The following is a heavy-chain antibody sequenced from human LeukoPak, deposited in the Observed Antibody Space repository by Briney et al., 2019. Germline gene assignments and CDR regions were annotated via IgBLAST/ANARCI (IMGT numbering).Heavy chain of an antibody. J-gene: IGHJ4*02. D-gene: IGHD3-9*01. Sequence: GTSLRLSCAASGFTVSSNYMSWVRQAPGKGLEWVSVIYSGGSTYYADSVKGRFTISRDNSKNTLYLQMNSLRAEDTAVYYCGRDYDILAGLGYWGQGTLVTVSS. CDR1: GFTVSSNY. V-gene: IGHV3-53*01. CDR2: IYSGGST. CDR3: GRDYDILAGLGY.